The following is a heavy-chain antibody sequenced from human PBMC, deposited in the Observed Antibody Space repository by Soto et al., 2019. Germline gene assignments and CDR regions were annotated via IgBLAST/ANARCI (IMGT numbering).Heavy chain of an antibody. CDR1: GFTFSSYG. Sequence: SGGSLRLSCAASGFTFSSYGMHWVRQAPGKGLEWVAVISYDGSNKYYADSVKGRFTISRDNSKNTLYLQMNSLRAEDTVVYYCAKDSYGGRNGYNWFDPWGQGTLVTVSS. CDR2: ISYDGSNK. D-gene: IGHD2-15*01. V-gene: IGHV3-30*18. CDR3: AKDSYGGRNGYNWFDP. J-gene: IGHJ5*02.